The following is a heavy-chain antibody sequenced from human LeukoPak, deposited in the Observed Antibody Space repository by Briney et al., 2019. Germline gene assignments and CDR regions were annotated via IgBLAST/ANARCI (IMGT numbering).Heavy chain of an antibody. CDR3: AKDANPRDPDYDILTGSFDP. CDR1: GFTFDDYA. J-gene: IGHJ5*02. CDR2: ISWNSGSI. V-gene: IGHV3-9*01. D-gene: IGHD3-9*01. Sequence: GGSLRLSCAASGFTFDDYAMHWVRQAPGKGLEWVSGISWNSGSIGYADSVKGRFTISRDNAKNSLYLQMNSLRAGDTALYYCAKDANPRDPDYDILTGSFDPWGQGTLVTVSS.